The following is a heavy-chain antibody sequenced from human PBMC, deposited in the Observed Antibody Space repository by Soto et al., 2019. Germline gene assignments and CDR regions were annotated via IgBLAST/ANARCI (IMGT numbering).Heavy chain of an antibody. CDR2: ISPDGSNK. V-gene: IGHV3-30*18. CDR3: AKSYNSGWYVHFDF. Sequence: PGGSLRLSCAVSGFTLSSYAMHWVRQAPGKGLEWVALISPDGSNKYYADSVKGRFTISRDNSKNTLSLQMNSLSAEDTAVYYCAKSYNSGWYVHFDFWGQGTLVTVSS. CDR1: GFTLSSYA. D-gene: IGHD6-19*01. J-gene: IGHJ4*02.